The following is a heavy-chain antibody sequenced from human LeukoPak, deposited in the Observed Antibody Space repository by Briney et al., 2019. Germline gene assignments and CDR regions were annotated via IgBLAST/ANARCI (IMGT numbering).Heavy chain of an antibody. Sequence: PGGSLRLSCAASGFSFTTYWMSWVRQAQGKGLEWVANINQDGTEKYYVDSVKGRFTISRDNGKNSLYLQMNSLRVEDTAMYYCAKLAKYFYGAETFYFFEHWGQGTPVTASS. J-gene: IGHJ4*02. D-gene: IGHD3-10*01. V-gene: IGHV3-7*01. CDR3: AKLAKYFYGAETFYFFEH. CDR2: INQDGTEK. CDR1: GFSFTTYW.